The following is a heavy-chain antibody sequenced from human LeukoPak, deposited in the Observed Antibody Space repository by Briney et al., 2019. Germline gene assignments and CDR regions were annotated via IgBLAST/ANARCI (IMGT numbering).Heavy chain of an antibody. CDR3: ARGRVAVAGLYYLDN. CDR2: ISSSTNTI. J-gene: IGHJ4*02. Sequence: GGSLRLSCAASGFTFSTYSMHWVRQAPGKGLEWVSYISSSTNTIYYPDSVKGRFTISRDNADNSLYLQMNSLRDEDTAVYYCARGRVAVAGLYYLDNWGQGTLVTVSS. D-gene: IGHD6-19*01. V-gene: IGHV3-48*02. CDR1: GFTFSTYS.